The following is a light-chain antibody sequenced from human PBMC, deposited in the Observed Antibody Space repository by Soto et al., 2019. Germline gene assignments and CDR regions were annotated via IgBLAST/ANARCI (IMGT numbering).Light chain of an antibody. CDR3: SSFAGSNNYV. Sequence: QSALTQAPSASGAPGQSVNISCNGTSSDVGGYNYVSWYQQQPGKAPKHMVYGGSKRPSGVPDRFSGSKSGNTASLTVSGLQAEHEADYYCSSFAGSNNYVFGTGTKVTV. CDR2: GGS. V-gene: IGLV2-8*01. J-gene: IGLJ1*01. CDR1: SSDVGGYNY.